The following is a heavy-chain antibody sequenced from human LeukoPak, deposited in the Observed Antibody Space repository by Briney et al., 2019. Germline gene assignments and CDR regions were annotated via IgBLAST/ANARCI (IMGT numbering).Heavy chain of an antibody. CDR1: GFTFDDYG. CDR3: ARDTNYYYYMDV. V-gene: IGHV3-20*04. CDR2: INWNGGST. D-gene: IGHD1-26*01. Sequence: GGSLRLSCAASGFTFDDYGMSWVRQAPGKGLEWVSGINWNGGSTGYADSVKGRFTISRDNAKNSLYLQMNSLRAEDTAVYYCARDTNYYYYMDVWGKGTTVTVSS. J-gene: IGHJ6*03.